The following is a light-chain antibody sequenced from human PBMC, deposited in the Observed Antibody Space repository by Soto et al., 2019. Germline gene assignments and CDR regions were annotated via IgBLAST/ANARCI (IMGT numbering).Light chain of an antibody. CDR1: TGSVTSSHF. J-gene: IGLJ2*01. Sequence: QAVAAQEPSLTVSPGGTVTLTCGSSTGSVTSSHFPYWIQQKPGQAPRTMICNTSNKQSWTPARFSGSLLRGKAALTLSGAQPEDEAEYYCLLAYSGARIFGGGTKLTVL. V-gene: IGLV7-46*01. CDR2: NTS. CDR3: LLAYSGARI.